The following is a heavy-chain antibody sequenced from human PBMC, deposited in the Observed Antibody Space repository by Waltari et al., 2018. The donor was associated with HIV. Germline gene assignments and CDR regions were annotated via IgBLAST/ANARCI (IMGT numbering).Heavy chain of an antibody. CDR2: INHSGST. J-gene: IGHJ3*02. Sequence: QVQLQQWGAGLLKPSETLSLTCAVYGGSFSGYYWSWIRQPPGKGLEWIGEINHSGSTNYNTSLKSRVTISVDTSKNQFSLKLSSVTAADTAVYYCASGSSDAFDIWGQGTMVTVSS. D-gene: IGHD6-13*01. V-gene: IGHV4-34*01. CDR1: GGSFSGYY. CDR3: ASGSSDAFDI.